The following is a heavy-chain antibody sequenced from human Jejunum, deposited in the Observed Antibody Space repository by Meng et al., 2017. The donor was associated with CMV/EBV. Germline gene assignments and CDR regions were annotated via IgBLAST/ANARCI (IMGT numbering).Heavy chain of an antibody. D-gene: IGHD4-17*01. CDR1: GFTFTSYA. Sequence: SGFTFTSYAITWVRQAPGKGLEWLSYISGSSTYIYHADSVKGRFTISRDNTKNSVYLQMNRLRAEDTAVYYCARAIDYGDPNWFDPWGQGTLVTVSS. CDR2: ISGSSTYI. CDR3: ARAIDYGDPNWFDP. J-gene: IGHJ5*02. V-gene: IGHV3-21*01.